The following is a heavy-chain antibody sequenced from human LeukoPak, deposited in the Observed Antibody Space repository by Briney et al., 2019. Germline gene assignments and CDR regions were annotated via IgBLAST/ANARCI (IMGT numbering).Heavy chain of an antibody. Sequence: SETLSLTCTVSGGSIRSSSYHWGWIRQPPGKGLEWIGSIYYSGSTYYNPSLKSRVTISVDTSKNQFSLKLSSVTAADTAVYYCARHWRIDTGGYYFDYWGQGTLVTVSS. J-gene: IGHJ4*02. V-gene: IGHV4-39*01. CDR2: IYYSGST. CDR3: ARHWRIDTGGYYFDY. CDR1: GGSIRSSSYH. D-gene: IGHD2-8*02.